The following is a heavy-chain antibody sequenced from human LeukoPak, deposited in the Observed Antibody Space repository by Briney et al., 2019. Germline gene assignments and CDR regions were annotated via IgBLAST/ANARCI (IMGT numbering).Heavy chain of an antibody. V-gene: IGHV3-30*18. CDR2: ISYDGSNK. J-gene: IGHJ4*02. CDR1: GFTFSSYG. CDR3: AKTHYYDSSGFDY. Sequence: PGGSLRLSCAASGFTFSSYGMHWARQAPGKGLEWVAVISYDGSNKYYADSVKGRFTISRDNSKNTLYLQMNSLRAEDTAVYYCAKTHYYDSSGFDYWGQGTLVTVSS. D-gene: IGHD3-22*01.